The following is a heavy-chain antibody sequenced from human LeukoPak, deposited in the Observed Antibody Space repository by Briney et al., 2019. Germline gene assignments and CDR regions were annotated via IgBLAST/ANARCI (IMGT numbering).Heavy chain of an antibody. CDR3: ARLNHIYDSTSYQGWFDP. D-gene: IGHD3-22*01. Sequence: KPSETLSLTCSVSGGSISTASYYWGWIRQSPGKGLEWIVRVYFTGSTYYTPSLKSRVTISVDTSNNQFSLRLSSVTAADTGVYFCARLNHIYDSTSYQGWFDPWGQGTLVTVSS. V-gene: IGHV4-39*01. CDR2: VYFTGST. J-gene: IGHJ5*02. CDR1: GGSISTASYY.